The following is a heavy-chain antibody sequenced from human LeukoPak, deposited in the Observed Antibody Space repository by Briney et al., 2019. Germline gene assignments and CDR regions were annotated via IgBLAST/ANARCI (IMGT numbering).Heavy chain of an antibody. CDR3: TRKNYQWTRESYHYGMDV. V-gene: IGHV3-49*04. D-gene: IGHD3-10*01. CDR1: GFTFGDYA. J-gene: IGHJ6*04. CDR2: IRSKAYGGTT. Sequence: GSLRLSCTASGFTFGDYAMSWVRQAPGKGLEWVGFIRSKAYGGTTEYAASVKGRFTISRDDSKSIAYLQMNSLKTEDTAVYYCTRKNYQWTRESYHYGMDVWGKGTTVTVSS.